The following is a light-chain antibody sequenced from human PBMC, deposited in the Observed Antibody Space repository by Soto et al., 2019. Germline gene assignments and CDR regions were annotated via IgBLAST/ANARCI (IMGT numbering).Light chain of an antibody. Sequence: EIVLTQSPGTLSLSPGERATLSCRASQSVSSSYLAWYQQKPGQAPRPLIYGASSRATGIPDRFSGSGSGTDFTLTISSLEPEAFAVYYCQQYGSSPFTFGQGTKLEIK. CDR1: QSVSSSY. CDR2: GAS. J-gene: IGKJ2*01. V-gene: IGKV3-20*01. CDR3: QQYGSSPFT.